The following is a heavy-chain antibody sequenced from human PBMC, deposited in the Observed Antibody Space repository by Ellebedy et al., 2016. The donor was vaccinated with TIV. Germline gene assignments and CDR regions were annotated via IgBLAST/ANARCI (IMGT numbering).Heavy chain of an antibody. D-gene: IGHD2-8*01. CDR3: ARGYASPNY. CDR2: IKQDGSEK. Sequence: PGGSLRLSCAASGFTSRSYWMSWVRHAPGKGLEWVANIKQDGSEKYYVDSVKGRFTISRDNAKNSLYLQMNSLRAEDTAVYYCARGYASPNYWGQGTLVTVSS. CDR1: GFTSRSYW. J-gene: IGHJ4*02. V-gene: IGHV3-7*01.